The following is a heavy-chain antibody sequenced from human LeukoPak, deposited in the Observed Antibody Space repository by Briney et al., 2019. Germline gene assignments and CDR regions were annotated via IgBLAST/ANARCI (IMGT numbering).Heavy chain of an antibody. V-gene: IGHV3-66*04. CDR3: ARRNYYDGSGNFDY. Sequence: GGSLRLSCAASGFTFRSYGIHWVRQAPGKGLEWVSVIYSGGSTYYAESVKGRFTISRDNSKNTLYLQMDSLRAEDTAVYYCARRNYYDGSGNFDYWGQGALVTVSS. CDR1: GFTFRSYG. D-gene: IGHD3-22*01. J-gene: IGHJ4*02. CDR2: IYSGGST.